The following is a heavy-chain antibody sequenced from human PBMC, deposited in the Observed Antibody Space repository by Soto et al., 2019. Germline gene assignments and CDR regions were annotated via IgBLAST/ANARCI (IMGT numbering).Heavy chain of an antibody. J-gene: IGHJ3*02. CDR3: AKGNSWSPALVLDI. CDR1: GFTFSSYA. Sequence: EVQLLESVGGLVQPGGSLRLSCAASGFTFSSYAMNWVRQAPGKGLEWVSAICGSGGSTYYADSVKGRFTISRDSSKNTLYLQMNSLRAEDTAVYYCAKGNSWSPALVLDIWGQGTMVTVSS. V-gene: IGHV3-23*01. CDR2: ICGSGGST. D-gene: IGHD1-7*01.